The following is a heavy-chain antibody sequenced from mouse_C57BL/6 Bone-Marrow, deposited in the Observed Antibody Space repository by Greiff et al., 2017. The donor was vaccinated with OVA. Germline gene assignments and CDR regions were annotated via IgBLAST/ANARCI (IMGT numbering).Heavy chain of an antibody. CDR3: ARDPYGSSYNWYFDV. CDR1: GFTFSDYY. Sequence: EVKLVESEGGLVQPGSSMKLSCTASGFTFSDYYMAWVRQVPEKGLEWVANINYDGSSTYYLDSLKSRFIISRDNAKNILYLQMSSLKSEDTATYYCARDPYGSSYNWYFDVWGTGTTVTVSS. CDR2: INYDGSST. V-gene: IGHV5-16*01. J-gene: IGHJ1*03. D-gene: IGHD1-1*01.